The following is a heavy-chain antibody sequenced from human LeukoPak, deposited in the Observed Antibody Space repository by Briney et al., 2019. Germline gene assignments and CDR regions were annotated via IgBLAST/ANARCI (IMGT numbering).Heavy chain of an antibody. J-gene: IGHJ4*02. D-gene: IGHD4-11*01. CDR1: GYTFTSYG. V-gene: IGHV1-18*01. Sequence: ASVKVSCKTSGYTFTSYGISWVRQAPGQGLEWMGWISGYNGNTNYAQKLQGRVTMTTDTSTTTAYMELRSLRSDDTAVYYCARIYDDYSKEDWGQGTLVTVSS. CDR3: ARIYDDYSKED. CDR2: ISGYNGNT.